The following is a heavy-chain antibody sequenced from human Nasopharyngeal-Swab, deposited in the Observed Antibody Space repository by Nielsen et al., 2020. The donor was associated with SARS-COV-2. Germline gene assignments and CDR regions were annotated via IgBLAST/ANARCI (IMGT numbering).Heavy chain of an antibody. D-gene: IGHD2-21*01. Sequence: GESLKISCAASGFIFRSYTMTWVRQAPGKGLEWVSAITGNGDTTYYADSVRGRFTISRDNSKNTHYLQMNGLRAEDSAIYYCSRIYSDSNTWAPQGARFDPWGQGTLVTVSS. V-gene: IGHV3-23*01. CDR1: GFIFRSYT. CDR2: ITGNGDTT. J-gene: IGHJ5*02. CDR3: SRIYSDSNTWAPQGARFDP.